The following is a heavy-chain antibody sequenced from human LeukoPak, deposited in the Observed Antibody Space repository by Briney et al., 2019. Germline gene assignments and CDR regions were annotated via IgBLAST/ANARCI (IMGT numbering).Heavy chain of an antibody. V-gene: IGHV3-74*01. D-gene: IGHD2-15*01. Sequence: GGSLRLSCIASGFTFSNHWMHWVRQAPGKGLVWVARILSDGTYTNYADSVKGRFIISRDNAKNALYLQMNSLRAEDTAVYYCARAGRKSRGVDIVRKKETGYYYYMDVWGKGTTVTVSS. J-gene: IGHJ6*03. CDR1: GFTFSNHW. CDR2: ILSDGTYT. CDR3: ARAGRKSRGVDIVRKKETGYYYYMDV.